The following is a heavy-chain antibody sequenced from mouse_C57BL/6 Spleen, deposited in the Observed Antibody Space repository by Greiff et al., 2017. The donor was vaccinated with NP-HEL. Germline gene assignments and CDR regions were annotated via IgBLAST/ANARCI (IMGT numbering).Heavy chain of an antibody. V-gene: IGHV1-64*01. CDR1: GYTFTSYW. Sequence: QVQLQQPGAELVKPGASVKLSCKASGYTFTSYWMHWVKQRPGQGLEWIGMIHPNSGSTNYNEKFKSKATLTVDKSSSTAYMQLSSLTSEDSAVYYCARAEDYGSSSAWFAYWGQGTLVTVSA. D-gene: IGHD1-1*01. CDR3: ARAEDYGSSSAWFAY. CDR2: IHPNSGST. J-gene: IGHJ3*01.